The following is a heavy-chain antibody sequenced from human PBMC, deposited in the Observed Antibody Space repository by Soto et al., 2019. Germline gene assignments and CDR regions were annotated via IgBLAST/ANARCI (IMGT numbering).Heavy chain of an antibody. J-gene: IGHJ6*02. D-gene: IGHD3-22*01. V-gene: IGHV1-69*12. CDR1: GGTFSSYA. CDR3: ATLTPKITYYYDSSGSRGGRYYGMDV. CDR2: IIPIFGTA. Sequence: QVQLVQSGAEVKKPGSSVKVSCKASGGTFSSYAISWVRQAPGQGLEWMGGIIPIFGTANYAQKFQGRVTITADESTSTAYMELSSLRSEDTAVYYCATLTPKITYYYDSSGSRGGRYYGMDVWGQGTTVTVSS.